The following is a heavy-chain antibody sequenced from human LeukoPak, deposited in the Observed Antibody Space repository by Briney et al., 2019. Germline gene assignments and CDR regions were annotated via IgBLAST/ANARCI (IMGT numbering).Heavy chain of an antibody. CDR2: LPYSGST. J-gene: IGHJ4*02. CDR1: GGPFSSYS. D-gene: IGHD5-12*01. V-gene: IGHV4-59*08. CDR3: ARQNSGYDLGPFAY. Sequence: PSETLSLTCTVSGGPFSSYSGRWIRQPPGKGREGIAYLPYSGSTNYTPSLRSRVTISLDTSKNHFSLKLSSVTAADTAVYYCARQNSGYDLGPFAYWGQGILVTVSS.